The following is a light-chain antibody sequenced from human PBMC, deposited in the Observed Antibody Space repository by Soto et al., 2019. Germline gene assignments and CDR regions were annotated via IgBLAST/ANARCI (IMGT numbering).Light chain of an antibody. J-gene: IGKJ1*01. CDR1: QSVGSSY. Sequence: EVVLTQSPGTLSLSPGERATLSCRASQSVGSSYLAWYQQKPGQAPRVLIYGTSSRATGIPDRFSGSGSGTDFTLTISRLEPEDFAVYYCQQYTTSSGTFGQGTRWIS. V-gene: IGKV3-20*01. CDR3: QQYTTSSGT. CDR2: GTS.